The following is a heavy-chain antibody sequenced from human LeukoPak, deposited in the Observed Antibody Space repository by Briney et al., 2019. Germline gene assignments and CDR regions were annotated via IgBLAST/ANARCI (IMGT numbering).Heavy chain of an antibody. CDR2: TSSSSSYI. D-gene: IGHD1-26*01. CDR1: GFTFSSYS. V-gene: IGHV3-21*01. J-gene: IGHJ4*02. CDR3: ARSDRGSYGD. Sequence: GGSLRLSCAAPGFTFSSYSMNWVRQAPGKGLEWVSSTSSSSSYIYYADSVKGRFTISRDNAKNSLYLQMNSLRAEDTAVYYCARSDRGSYGDWGQGTLVTVSS.